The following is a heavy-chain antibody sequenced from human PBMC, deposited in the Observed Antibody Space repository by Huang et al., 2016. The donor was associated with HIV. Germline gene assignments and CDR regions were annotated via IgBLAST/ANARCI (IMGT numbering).Heavy chain of an antibody. D-gene: IGHD6-13*01. CDR3: ARKFSSTWYRAFDL. J-gene: IGHJ3*01. CDR1: GYSFNTYW. CDR2: ICPGDSNT. Sequence: EVQLVQSGAEVKKPGESLKISCQGSGYSFNTYWIAWVRQMPGKGPEWMGIICPGDSNTRYSPCFQGQVTISADKSVDTAYLQWRSLKASDTAMYYCARKFSSTWYRAFDLWGQGTMVTVSS. V-gene: IGHV5-51*01.